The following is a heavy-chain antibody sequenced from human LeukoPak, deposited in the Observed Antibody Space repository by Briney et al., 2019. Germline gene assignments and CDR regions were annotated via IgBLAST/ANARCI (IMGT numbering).Heavy chain of an antibody. J-gene: IGHJ3*02. CDR1: GFSFSSYW. Sequence: GGSLRLSCSASGFSFSSYWMTWVRQAPGKGLEWVADIQQDGSEKYYVDSVRGRFTISRDNAKNLLFLQMNSLRAEDTAVYYCARGSFYAFDIWGRGTLVTASS. CDR3: ARGSFYAFDI. CDR2: IQQDGSEK. V-gene: IGHV3-7*04.